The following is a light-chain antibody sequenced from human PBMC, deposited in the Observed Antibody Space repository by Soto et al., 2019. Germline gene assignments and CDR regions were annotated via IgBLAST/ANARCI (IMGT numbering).Light chain of an antibody. CDR2: KAS. CDR1: QSISSW. J-gene: IGKJ4*01. CDR3: QQYNSYSFT. Sequence: DIQMTQSPSTLSASVGVRVTITCRASQSISSWLAWYQQKPGKAPKLLIYKASSLESGVPSRFSGSGSGTEFTLTISSLQPDDFATYYCQQYNSYSFTFGGGTKVEIK. V-gene: IGKV1-5*03.